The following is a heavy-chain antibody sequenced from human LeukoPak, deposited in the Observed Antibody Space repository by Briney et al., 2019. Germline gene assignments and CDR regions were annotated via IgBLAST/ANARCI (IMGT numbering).Heavy chain of an antibody. J-gene: IGHJ4*02. CDR1: GGSISSYY. CDR2: INHSGST. D-gene: IGHD6-13*01. Sequence: SETLSLTCTVSGGSISSYYWSWIRQPPGKGLEWIGEINHSGSTNCNPSLKSRVTISVGTSKNQFSLKLSSVTAADTAVYYCARGSRIGDSSSWYVYYFDYWGQGTLVTVSS. V-gene: IGHV4-34*01. CDR3: ARGSRIGDSSSWYVYYFDY.